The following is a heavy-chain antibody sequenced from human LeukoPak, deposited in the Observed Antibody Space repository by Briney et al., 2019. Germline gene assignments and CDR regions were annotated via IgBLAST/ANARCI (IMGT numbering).Heavy chain of an antibody. CDR2: INPNSGGT. CDR3: ARGGRTAARGMDV. Sequence: ASVKVSCKASGYTFTSYGISWVRQASGQGLEWMGWINPNSGGTNYAQKFQGRVTMTRDTSISTAYMELSRLRSDDTAVYYCARGGRTAARGMDVWGQGTTVTVSS. V-gene: IGHV1-2*02. J-gene: IGHJ6*02. CDR1: GYTFTSYG. D-gene: IGHD6-6*01.